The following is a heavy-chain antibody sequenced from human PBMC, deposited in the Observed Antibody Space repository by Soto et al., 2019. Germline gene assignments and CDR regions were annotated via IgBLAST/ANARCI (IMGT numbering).Heavy chain of an antibody. CDR3: ARDNGYDAATLDY. CDR1: GFTFSTCS. Sequence: EVQLVESGGGLVKPGGSLRLSCAASGFTFSTCSMNWVRQAPGKGLEWVSSISSSSSNIYYEDSVKGRFTISRDNAKNSLYLQMNSLRADDTAVSYCARDNGYDAATLDYWGQGTLVTVSS. D-gene: IGHD5-12*01. J-gene: IGHJ4*02. V-gene: IGHV3-21*02. CDR2: ISSSSSNI.